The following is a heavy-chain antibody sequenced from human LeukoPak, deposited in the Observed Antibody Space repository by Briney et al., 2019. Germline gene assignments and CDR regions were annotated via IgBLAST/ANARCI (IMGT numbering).Heavy chain of an antibody. Sequence: ASVKVSCKASGYTFTSYDINWVRQATGQGLEWMGWVSPNSANTAYAQKFQGRVTMTRNTSISTAYMELSSLRSEDTAVYYCAIKLSSGGYWGQGTLVTVSS. CDR3: AIKLSSGGY. V-gene: IGHV1-8*01. D-gene: IGHD3-22*01. CDR2: VSPNSANT. J-gene: IGHJ4*02. CDR1: GYTFTSYD.